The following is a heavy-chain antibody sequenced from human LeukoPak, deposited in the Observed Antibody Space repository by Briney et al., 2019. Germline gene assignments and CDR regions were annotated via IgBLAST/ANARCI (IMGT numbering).Heavy chain of an antibody. J-gene: IGHJ4*02. D-gene: IGHD6-13*01. CDR2: IYHSGST. Sequence: SETLSLTCPVSGYSISSGYFWGWIRQPPGKGLEWIGSIYHSGSTYYNPSLQSRVTISVDTSKNQFSLKLSSVTAADTAVYYCAIVIWTGAAAGSFDYWGQGTLVTVSS. CDR1: GYSISSGYF. CDR3: AIVIWTGAAAGSFDY. V-gene: IGHV4-38-2*02.